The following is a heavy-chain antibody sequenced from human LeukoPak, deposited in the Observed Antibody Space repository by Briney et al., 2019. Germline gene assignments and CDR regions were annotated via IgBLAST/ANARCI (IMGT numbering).Heavy chain of an antibody. CDR3: ARETVATEFDY. J-gene: IGHJ4*02. Sequence: GGSLRLSCAASGFTFSDYYTSWIRQAPGKGLEWVSYISSSGSTIYYADSVKGRFTISRDNAKNSLYLQMNSLRAEDTAVYYCARETVATEFDYWGQGTLVTVSS. CDR1: GFTFSDYY. V-gene: IGHV3-11*04. CDR2: ISSSGSTI. D-gene: IGHD5-12*01.